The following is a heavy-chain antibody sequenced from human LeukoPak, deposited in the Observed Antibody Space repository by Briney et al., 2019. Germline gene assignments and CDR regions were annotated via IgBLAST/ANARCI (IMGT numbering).Heavy chain of an antibody. J-gene: IGHJ5*02. CDR2: INHSGST. CDR1: GGSISTSNYY. Sequence: SETLSLTCTVSGGSISTSNYYWSWIRQPPGKGLEWIGEINHSGSTNYNPSLKSRVTISVDTSKNQFSLKLSSVTAADTAVYYCARLNKPGWFDPWGQGTLVTVSS. V-gene: IGHV4-39*07. CDR3: ARLNKPGWFDP. D-gene: IGHD1-14*01.